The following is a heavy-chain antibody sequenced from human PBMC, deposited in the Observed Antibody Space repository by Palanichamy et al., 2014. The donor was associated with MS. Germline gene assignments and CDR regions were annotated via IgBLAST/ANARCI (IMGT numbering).Heavy chain of an antibody. Sequence: QVHLVQSGAEVKKPGASVKVSCKASGYNFDAYNIHWMRQAPGQGLEWIGFINPDGGTRMFAQRFQGRVTMTLDTSITTAFMELSRLTGDDTAVYLCSRIEGITATETDWGQGTLVTVSS. J-gene: IGHJ4*02. V-gene: IGHV1-2*02. CDR1: GYNFDAYN. CDR3: SRIEGITATETD. CDR2: INPDGGTR. D-gene: IGHD6-13*01.